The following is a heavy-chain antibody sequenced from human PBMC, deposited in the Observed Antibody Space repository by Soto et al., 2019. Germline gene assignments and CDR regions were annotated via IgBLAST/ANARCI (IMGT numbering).Heavy chain of an antibody. J-gene: IGHJ5*02. V-gene: IGHV3-23*01. CDR2: ISGGGGGT. CDR3: AKDSISDLESFNFDP. D-gene: IGHD3-10*01. CDR1: GFSFSNYA. Sequence: PGGSLRLSCAASGFSFSNYAMNWVRQAPGKGLEWVSGISGGGGGTYYADSVKGRFIISRDNSKNTVYLQMNSLRAEDTAFYYCAKDSISDLESFNFDPWGQGTLVTVPS.